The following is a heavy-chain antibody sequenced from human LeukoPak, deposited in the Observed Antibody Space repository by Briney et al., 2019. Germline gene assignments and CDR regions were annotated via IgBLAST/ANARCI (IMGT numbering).Heavy chain of an antibody. CDR3: TRGNSIAAGAN. Sequence: PSETMSLTCSVSGGSRSSSNDYWGWVRQPPGKGLEWIGSLYYSGSTYNNPSLKSRVTISVDTSKKQSSLKVSSVTAADTAVYYCTRGNSIAAGANWGQGTLVTVSS. CDR2: LYYSGST. D-gene: IGHD6-13*01. CDR1: GGSRSSSNDY. J-gene: IGHJ4*02. V-gene: IGHV4-39*07.